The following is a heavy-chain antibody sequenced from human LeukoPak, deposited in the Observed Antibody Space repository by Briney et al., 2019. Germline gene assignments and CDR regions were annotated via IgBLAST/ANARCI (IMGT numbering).Heavy chain of an antibody. V-gene: IGHV3-7*01. CDR2: IKQDGSEK. CDR1: GFTFSNYW. Sequence: GGSLRLSCTASGFTFSNYWMSWVRQAPGKGLEWVANIKQDGSEKYYVDSVKGRFTISRDNAKNSLYPQMISLRAEDTAVYYCARETGIAAASYYYYFYMDVWGKGTTVTISS. J-gene: IGHJ6*03. D-gene: IGHD6-13*01. CDR3: ARETGIAAASYYYYFYMDV.